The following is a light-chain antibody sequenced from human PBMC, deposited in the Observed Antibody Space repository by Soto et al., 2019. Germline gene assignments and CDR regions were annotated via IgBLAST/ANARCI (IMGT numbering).Light chain of an antibody. V-gene: IGKV1-9*01. Sequence: DIQLTQSPSFLSASVGDRVTITCRASQGINSYLAWYQQKPGKAPKLLIYAASNLQSGIPSRFSGSGSGTEFTLTISSLQPEEFATYYCQQANSHRALTFGGGTKVEIK. CDR1: QGINSY. CDR2: AAS. CDR3: QQANSHRALT. J-gene: IGKJ4*01.